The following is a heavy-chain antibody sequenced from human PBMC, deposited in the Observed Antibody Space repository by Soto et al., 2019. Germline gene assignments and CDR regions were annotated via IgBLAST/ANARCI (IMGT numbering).Heavy chain of an antibody. Sequence: EVRLLESGGGLVQPGGSLRLSCAASGFTFSTYAMTWVRQAPGKGLEWVSSISNTGGSTSYADSAYYADSVKGRFTISRDRSKDKLFLQITGLKSVNTAVFCSGKNRDTGLRRVDDFGVCGQGKKV. D-gene: IGHD3-10*01. J-gene: IGHJ3*01. CDR3: GKNRDTGLRRVDDFGV. CDR1: GFTFSTYA. V-gene: IGHV3-23*01. CDR2: ISNTGGSTSYADSA.